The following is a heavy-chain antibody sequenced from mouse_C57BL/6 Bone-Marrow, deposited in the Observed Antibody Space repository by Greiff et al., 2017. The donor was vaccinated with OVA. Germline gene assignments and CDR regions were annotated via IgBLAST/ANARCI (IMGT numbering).Heavy chain of an antibody. D-gene: IGHD2-3*01. J-gene: IGHJ3*01. CDR1: GYSITSGYY. Sequence: EVKLQESGPGLVKPSQSLSLTCSVTGYSITSGYYWNWIRQFPGNKLEWMRYISYDGSNNYNPSLKNRISITRDTSKNQFFLKLNSVTTEDTATYYCARNYDAAYWGQGTLVTVSA. V-gene: IGHV3-6*01. CDR2: ISYDGSN. CDR3: ARNYDAAY.